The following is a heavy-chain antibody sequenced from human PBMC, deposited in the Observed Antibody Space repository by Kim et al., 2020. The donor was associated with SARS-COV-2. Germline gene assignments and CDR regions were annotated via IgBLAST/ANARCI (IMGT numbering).Heavy chain of an antibody. J-gene: IGHJ4*02. CDR3: GVYYGAGCHFSF. CDR2: FTRDGIT. V-gene: IGHV3-23*01. Sequence: GSLRLSCAASGFTFNNYGMTWVRQAPGKGLEWVSSFTRDGITYYADFVKGRFTISRDNSKNVLSLQMNSLSVEDTAVFYCGVYYGAGCHFSFWAQGPL. CDR1: GFTFNNYG. D-gene: IGHD3-10*01.